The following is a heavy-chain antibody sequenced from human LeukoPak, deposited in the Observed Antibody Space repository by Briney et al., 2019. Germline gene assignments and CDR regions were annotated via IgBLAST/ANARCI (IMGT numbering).Heavy chain of an antibody. CDR3: AKEFPYYYDTSGYYQDS. D-gene: IGHD3-22*01. Sequence: QTGGSLRLSCAASGFTFRRYVMSWVRQAPGKGLEWVSAISGSGGSTYYADSVKGRFTISRDNSKNTLYLQMNSLRAEDTAVYYCAKEFPYYYDTSGYYQDSWGQGTLVTVSS. V-gene: IGHV3-23*01. J-gene: IGHJ4*02. CDR2: ISGSGGST. CDR1: GFTFRRYV.